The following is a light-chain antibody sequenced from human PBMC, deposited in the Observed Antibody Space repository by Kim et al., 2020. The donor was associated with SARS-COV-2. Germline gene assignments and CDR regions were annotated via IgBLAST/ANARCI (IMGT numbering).Light chain of an antibody. CDR2: DDN. CDR3: KSDDSSTQV. V-gene: IGLV6-57*01. Sequence: LTQPHSVSGSPGKTVTISCTRSGGSIASNYVQWFQQRPGSSPTTLIHDDNQRPSGVPDRFSGSIDSSTNSASLTISGLKTEDEADYYCKSDDSSTQVFGGGTQLTVL. J-gene: IGLJ3*02. CDR1: GGSIASNY.